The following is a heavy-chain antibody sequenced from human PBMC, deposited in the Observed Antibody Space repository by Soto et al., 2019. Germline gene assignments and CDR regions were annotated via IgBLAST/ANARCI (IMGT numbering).Heavy chain of an antibody. CDR1: GGSISSGGYY. D-gene: IGHD3-9*01. CDR2: IYYSGST. J-gene: IGHJ5*02. CDR3: ARVHYDILTGYLLDP. Sequence: QVQLQESGPGLVKPSQTLSLTCTVSGGSISSGGYYWSWLRQHPGKGLEWIGYIYYSGSTYYNPSLKSRVTISVDTSKNQFSLKLSSVTAADTAVYYCARVHYDILTGYLLDPWGQGTLVTVSS. V-gene: IGHV4-31*03.